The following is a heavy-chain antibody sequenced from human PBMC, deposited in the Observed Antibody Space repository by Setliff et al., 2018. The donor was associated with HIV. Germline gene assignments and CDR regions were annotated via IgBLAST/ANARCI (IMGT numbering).Heavy chain of an antibody. CDR2: IKQGGSEK. V-gene: IGHV3-7*03. J-gene: IGHJ3*02. CDR1: GFTFSNYW. D-gene: IGHD2-2*01. Sequence: GGSLRLSCAASGFTFSNYWMSWVRQAPGKGLEWVANIKQGGSEKHCVDSVKGRFTISRDNAKNSLYLQMNSLRAEGMALYYCAKADCSSTSCYVGMSVGGALDIWGQGTMVTVSS. CDR3: AKADCSSTSCYVGMSVGGALDI.